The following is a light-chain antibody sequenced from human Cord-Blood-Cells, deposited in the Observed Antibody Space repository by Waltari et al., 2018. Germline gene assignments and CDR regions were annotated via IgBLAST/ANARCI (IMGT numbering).Light chain of an antibody. CDR1: QDISSW. J-gene: IGKJ4*01. CDR3: QQANSFPLT. CDR2: SAS. V-gene: IGKV1-12*01. Sequence: IQMNQPQSCVSASVGDRVTITCRASQDISSWLAWYQQKPRKAPKILIYSASSLQSGVPSRFSGSGSGTDFTLTISSLQPEDFATYYCQQANSFPLTFGGGTKVEIK.